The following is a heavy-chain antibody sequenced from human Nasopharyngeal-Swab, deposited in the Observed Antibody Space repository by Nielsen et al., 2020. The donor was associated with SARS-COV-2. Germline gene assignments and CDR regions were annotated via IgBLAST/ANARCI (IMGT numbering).Heavy chain of an antibody. Sequence: ESLSLSCAASGFTVSSDFMSWVRHAPGQGLRWVSSLYGGGGTYYADSVKGRFSISRDNSKNTLYLQMNSLRDEDTAVYHCARHGVVADAFDIWVRGTVVTVSS. V-gene: IGHV3-66*04. CDR3: ARHGVVADAFDI. CDR2: LYGGGGT. D-gene: IGHD3-22*01. CDR1: GFTVSSDF. J-gene: IGHJ3*02.